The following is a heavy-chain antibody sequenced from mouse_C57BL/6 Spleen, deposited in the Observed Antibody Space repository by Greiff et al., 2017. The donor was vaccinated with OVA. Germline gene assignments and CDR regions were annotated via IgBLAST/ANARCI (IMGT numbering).Heavy chain of an antibody. D-gene: IGHD1-1*01. CDR2: INPNNGGT. J-gene: IGHJ1*03. V-gene: IGHV1-18*01. CDR3: ARAVDWYFDV. CDR1: GYTFTDYN. Sequence: EVKLMESGPELVKPGASVKIPCKASGYTFTDYNMDWVKQSHGKSLEWIGDINPNNGGTIYNQKFKGKATLTVDKSSSTAYMELRSLTSEDTAVYYCARAVDWYFDVWGTGTTVTVSS.